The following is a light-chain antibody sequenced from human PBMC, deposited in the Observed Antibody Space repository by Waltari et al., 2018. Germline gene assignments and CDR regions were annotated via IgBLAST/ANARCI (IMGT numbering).Light chain of an antibody. J-gene: IGLJ3*02. CDR1: NSDIGGYNF. V-gene: IGLV2-14*03. CDR2: DVT. Sequence: QSALTQPASVSGSPGQSITISCTGTNSDIGGYNFVSWYQQHPAKAPKLMLFDVTNRPLWCPDRFSGAKSGNTASLTISGLQADDEAVYHCSSYTSNSTLGVFGGGTRLTVL. CDR3: SSYTSNSTLGV.